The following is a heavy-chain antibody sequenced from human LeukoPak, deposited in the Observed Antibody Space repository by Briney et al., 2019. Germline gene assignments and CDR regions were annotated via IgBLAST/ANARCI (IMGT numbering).Heavy chain of an antibody. Sequence: SETLSLTCTVSGGSISSYYWNWIRQPPGKGLEWMGYIYYSGSTNYNPSLKSRVTTSVDTSKNQFSLKLRSVTAADTAVYYCARERLGYYDRSGLDYWGQGTLVTVSS. CDR1: GGSISSYY. CDR3: ARERLGYYDRSGLDY. V-gene: IGHV4-59*01. D-gene: IGHD3-22*01. CDR2: IYYSGST. J-gene: IGHJ4*02.